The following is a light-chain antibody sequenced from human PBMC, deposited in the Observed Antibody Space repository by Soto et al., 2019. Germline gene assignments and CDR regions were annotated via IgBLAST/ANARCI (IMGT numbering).Light chain of an antibody. J-gene: IGKJ2*01. Sequence: DIQMTQSPSTLSASVGDRVTITCRASRSITNWLAWYQQKPGKAPKILISQASTLEDGVPSRFSGSGSGTEFTRTISSLQPDDFASYYCQHYLNWPYSFGQGTTVDMK. CDR2: QAS. CDR3: QHYLNWPYS. V-gene: IGKV1-5*03. CDR1: RSITNW.